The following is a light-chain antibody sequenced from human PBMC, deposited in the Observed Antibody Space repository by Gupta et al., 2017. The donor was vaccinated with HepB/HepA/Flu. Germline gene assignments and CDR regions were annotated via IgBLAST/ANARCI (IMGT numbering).Light chain of an antibody. CDR1: QSINTN. Sequence: DMQMTQSPSSLSASIGDRVTITCRASQSINTNLNWYQQKPGKAPKLLIYGASSLQSGVPLRFSGSGSGTDFTLTISSLQPEDFGTYYCQRSRGTPPTFGQGTKVEIK. CDR3: QRSRGTPPT. J-gene: IGKJ1*01. CDR2: GAS. V-gene: IGKV1-39*01.